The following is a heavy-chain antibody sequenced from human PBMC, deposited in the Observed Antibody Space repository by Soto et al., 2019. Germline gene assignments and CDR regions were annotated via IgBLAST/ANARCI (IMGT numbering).Heavy chain of an antibody. Sequence: SETLSLTCAVSSGSISSSNWWSWVRQPPGKGLEWIGEINHSGSTNYNPSLKSRVTISVDTSKNQFSLKLSSVTAADTAVYYCARGIAASSDYWGQGTLVTVSS. V-gene: IGHV4-4*02. D-gene: IGHD6-6*01. CDR2: INHSGST. CDR1: SGSISSSNW. J-gene: IGHJ4*02. CDR3: ARGIAASSDY.